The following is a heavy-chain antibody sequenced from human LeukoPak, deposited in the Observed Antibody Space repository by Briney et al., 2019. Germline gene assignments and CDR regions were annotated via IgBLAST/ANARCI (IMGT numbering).Heavy chain of an antibody. J-gene: IGHJ3*02. Sequence: TGGSLRLSCAASGFTFSSFAMSWVRQAPGKGLEWISVISASGGSTYYADSVKGRFTISRDNSKNTLYLQMNNLRAEDTAMYYCAREMYSGMYNDAFDIWGQGTKVTVSS. V-gene: IGHV3-23*01. CDR1: GFTFSSFA. D-gene: IGHD1-26*01. CDR2: ISASGGST. CDR3: AREMYSGMYNDAFDI.